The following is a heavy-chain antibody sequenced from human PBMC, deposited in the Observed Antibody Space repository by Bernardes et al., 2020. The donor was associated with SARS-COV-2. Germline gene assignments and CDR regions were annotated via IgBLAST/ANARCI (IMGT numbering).Heavy chain of an antibody. CDR1: GFTFSSYD. D-gene: IGHD6-13*01. J-gene: IGHJ6*02. CDR3: ARAAAGKDYYYYGMDV. V-gene: IGHV3-13*01. CDR2: IGTAGDT. Sequence: GSLRLSCTASGFTFSSYDMPWVRQATGKGLEWVSAIGTAGDTYYPGSVKGRFTISRENAKNSLYLQMNSLRAGDTAVYYCARAAAGKDYYYYGMDVWGQGTTVTVSS.